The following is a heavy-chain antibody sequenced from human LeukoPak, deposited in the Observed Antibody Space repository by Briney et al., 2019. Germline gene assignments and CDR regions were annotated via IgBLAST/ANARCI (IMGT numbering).Heavy chain of an antibody. CDR3: ARIPLIVGAKYFDY. D-gene: IGHD1-26*01. V-gene: IGHV1-2*02. CDR1: GYTFTGHY. CDR2: INPNSGGT. J-gene: IGHJ4*02. Sequence: ASVKVSCKASGYTFTGHYMHWVRQAPGQGPEWMGWINPNSGGTDYPQKFQGRVTMSRDTSISTAYMELSRLTSDDTAVYYCARIPLIVGAKYFDYWGQGTLVTVSS.